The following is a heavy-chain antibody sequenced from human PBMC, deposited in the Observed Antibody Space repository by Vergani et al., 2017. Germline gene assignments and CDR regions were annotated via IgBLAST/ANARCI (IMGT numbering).Heavy chain of an antibody. D-gene: IGHD3-22*01. CDR3: ARVLNGYDSCGSLGN. CDR1: GYTFTRYA. CDR2: INTTTGNP. J-gene: IGHJ4*02. Sequence: QVQLVQSGAEVKKPGASVKISCKASGYTFTRYAINWVRQAPGQGLEWMGWINTTTGNPTSAQGFTGRFVFSLDTSVTAAYLQINSLKAEDSALYYCARVLNGYDSCGSLGNWGQGTLLTVSS. V-gene: IGHV7-4-1*02.